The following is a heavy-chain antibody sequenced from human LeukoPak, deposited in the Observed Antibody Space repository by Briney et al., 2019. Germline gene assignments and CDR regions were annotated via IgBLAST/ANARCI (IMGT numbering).Heavy chain of an antibody. CDR2: ISGSGGST. J-gene: IGHJ4*02. Sequence: GGSLRLSCAASGFTLSSYAMSWVRQAPGKGLEWVSAISGSGGSTYYADSVKGRFTISRDNSKNTLYLQMNSLRAEDTAVYYCAKDDVYYDSFDYWGQGTLVTVSS. CDR3: AKDDVYYDSFDY. D-gene: IGHD3-22*01. V-gene: IGHV3-23*01. CDR1: GFTLSSYA.